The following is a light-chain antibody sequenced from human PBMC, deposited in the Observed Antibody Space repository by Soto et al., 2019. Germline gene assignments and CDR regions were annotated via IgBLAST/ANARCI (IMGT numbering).Light chain of an antibody. CDR3: QKYKSAPYT. J-gene: IGKJ3*01. Sequence: DIQMTQSPSSLSTSIGDRVTITCRASQGISSSLAWYQQKPGKVPRLLIYDASTLQSGVPSRFSGSGSGTDFTLTISSLQPEDVATYYCQKYKSAPYTFGPGTKVDIK. V-gene: IGKV1-27*01. CDR1: QGISSS. CDR2: DAS.